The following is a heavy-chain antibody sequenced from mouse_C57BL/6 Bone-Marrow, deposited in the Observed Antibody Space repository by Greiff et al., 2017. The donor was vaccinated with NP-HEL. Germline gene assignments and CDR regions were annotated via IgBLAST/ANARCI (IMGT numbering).Heavy chain of an antibody. D-gene: IGHD1-1*01. CDR1: GFTFSSYG. CDR3: ARDYGSRFYAMDY. V-gene: IGHV5-6*01. CDR2: ISSGGSYT. J-gene: IGHJ4*01. Sequence: EVQLVESGGDLVKPGGSLKLSCAASGFTFSSYGMSWVRQTPDKRLEWVATISSGGSYTYYPDSVKGRFTISRDNAKNTLYLQMSSLKSEDTAMDYCARDYGSRFYAMDYWGQGTSVTVSS.